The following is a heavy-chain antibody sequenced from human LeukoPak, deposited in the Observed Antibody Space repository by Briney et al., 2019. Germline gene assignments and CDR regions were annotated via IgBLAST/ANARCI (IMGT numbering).Heavy chain of an antibody. D-gene: IGHD3-10*01. CDR3: AKAMVRGVIFLDY. J-gene: IGHJ4*02. CDR2: ISYDGSNK. Sequence: GGSLRLSCAASGFTFSSYGMHWVRQAPGKGLEWVAVISYDGSNKYYADSVKGRFTISRDNSKNTLYLQVNSLRAEDTAVYYCAKAMVRGVIFLDYWGQGTLVTVSS. CDR1: GFTFSSYG. V-gene: IGHV3-30*18.